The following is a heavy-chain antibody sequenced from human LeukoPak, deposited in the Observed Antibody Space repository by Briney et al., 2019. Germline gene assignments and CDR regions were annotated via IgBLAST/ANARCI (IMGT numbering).Heavy chain of an antibody. V-gene: IGHV4-39*01. D-gene: IGHD3-22*01. CDR2: IYYSGST. CDR1: GGSISSSSYY. Sequence: SETLSLTCTVSGGSISSSSYYWGWIRQPPGKGLEWIGSIYYSGSTYYNPSLKSRVTISVDTSKNQFSLKLSSVTAADTAVYYCARQKGYYDSSADYWGQGTLVTVSS. J-gene: IGHJ4*02. CDR3: ARQKGYYDSSADY.